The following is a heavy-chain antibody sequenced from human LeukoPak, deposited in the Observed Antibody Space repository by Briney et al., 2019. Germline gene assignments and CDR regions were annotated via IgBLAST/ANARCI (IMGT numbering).Heavy chain of an antibody. CDR3: ARDRDGFGAVNY. CDR1: GGSISSGGYY. CDR2: IYYSGST. D-gene: IGHD3-10*01. Sequence: SETLSLTCTVSGGSISSGGYYWSWIRQHPGKGLEWIGYIYYSGSTYYNPSLKSRVTISVDTSKNQFSLKLSSVTAADTAVYYCARDRDGFGAVNYWGQGTLVTVSS. V-gene: IGHV4-31*03. J-gene: IGHJ4*02.